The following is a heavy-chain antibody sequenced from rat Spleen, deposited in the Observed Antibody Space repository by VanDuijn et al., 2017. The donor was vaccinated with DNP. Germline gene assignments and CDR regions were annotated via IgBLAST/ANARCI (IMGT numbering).Heavy chain of an antibody. Sequence: QVQLKESGPGLVQPSQTLSLTCTVSGFSLTSYGVSWVRQPPGKGLEWIAAISSGGSTYYNSPLKSRLSISRDTSKSQVFLKMNSLQTEDTATYYCARWPGYNPPYAMDAWGQGTSVTVSS. V-gene: IGHV2S12*01. D-gene: IGHD1-4*01. J-gene: IGHJ4*01. CDR2: ISSGGST. CDR3: ARWPGYNPPYAMDA. CDR1: GFSLTSYG.